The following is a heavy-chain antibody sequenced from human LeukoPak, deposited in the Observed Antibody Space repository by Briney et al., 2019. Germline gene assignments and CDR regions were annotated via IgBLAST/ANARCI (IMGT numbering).Heavy chain of an antibody. J-gene: IGHJ6*03. D-gene: IGHD5-12*01. Sequence: ASVKVSCKASGYTFTSYGISWVRQAPGQGLEWMGWISAYNGNTNYAQKLQGRVTMTTDTSTSTAYMELRSLRSDDTAVYYCARVGSGYEHYYYYYRDVWGKGTTVTISS. CDR2: ISAYNGNT. V-gene: IGHV1-18*01. CDR1: GYTFTSYG. CDR3: ARVGSGYEHYYYYYRDV.